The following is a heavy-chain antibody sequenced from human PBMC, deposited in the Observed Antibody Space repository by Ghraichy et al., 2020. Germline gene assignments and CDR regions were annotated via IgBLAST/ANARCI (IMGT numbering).Heavy chain of an antibody. J-gene: IGHJ4*02. Sequence: GGSLKLSCAASGFTFSGSAMHWVRQASGKGLEWVGRIRSKANSYATAYAASVKGRFTISRDDSKNTAYLQMNSLKTEDTAVYYCTRRSLSGGVDYWGQGTLVTVSS. D-gene: IGHD3-10*01. CDR2: IRSKANSYAT. V-gene: IGHV3-73*01. CDR1: GFTFSGSA. CDR3: TRRSLSGGVDY.